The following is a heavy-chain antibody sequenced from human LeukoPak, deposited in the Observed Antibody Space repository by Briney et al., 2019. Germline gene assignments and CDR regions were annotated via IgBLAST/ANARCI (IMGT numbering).Heavy chain of an antibody. J-gene: IGHJ5*02. D-gene: IGHD3-22*01. V-gene: IGHV4-61*02. CDR2: IYTSGST. CDR1: GDSISSGSYY. CDR3: AKSLGTYYYDSSGYPHPANWFDP. Sequence: SETLSLTCTVSGDSISSGSYYWSWIRQPAGKGLEWIGRIYTSGSTNYNPSLKSRVTISVGTSKNQFSLKLSSVTAADTAVYYCAKSLGTYYYDSSGYPHPANWFDPWGQGTLVTVSS.